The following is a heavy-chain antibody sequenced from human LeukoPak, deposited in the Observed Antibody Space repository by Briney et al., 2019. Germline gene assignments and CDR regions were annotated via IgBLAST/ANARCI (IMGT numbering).Heavy chain of an antibody. CDR2: ISWNSGSI. Sequence: GGSLRLSCAASGFTFDDYAMHWVRQAPGKGLEWVSGISWNSGSIGYADSVKGRFTISRDNAKNSLYLQMNSLRAEDTAVYYCVSSCTSTSCYVPAYWGQGTLVTVSS. J-gene: IGHJ4*02. CDR1: GFTFDDYA. V-gene: IGHV3-9*01. D-gene: IGHD2-2*01. CDR3: VSSCTSTSCYVPAY.